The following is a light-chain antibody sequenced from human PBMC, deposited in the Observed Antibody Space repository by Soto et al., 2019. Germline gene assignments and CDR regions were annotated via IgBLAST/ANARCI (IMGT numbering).Light chain of an antibody. J-gene: IGKJ1*01. CDR1: QSISSW. CDR2: VAS. Sequence: DIPMTQSPSTLSASIGDRVTITCRARQSISSWFACYQQKPGKAPKLLIYVASSLERGVPSRFSGSGSGTEFTLTISRLQPDDFASYYCQQYNTYERTFGQGTKVEIK. V-gene: IGKV1-5*01. CDR3: QQYNTYERT.